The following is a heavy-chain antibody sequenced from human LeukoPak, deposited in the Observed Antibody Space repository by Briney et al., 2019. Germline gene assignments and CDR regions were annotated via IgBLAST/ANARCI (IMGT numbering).Heavy chain of an antibody. CDR3: ARVMGNYASDY. J-gene: IGHJ4*02. CDR1: GFSFSDYY. D-gene: IGHD1-7*01. Sequence: PGGSLRLSCAASGFSFSDYYMSWIRQAPGKGLEWVSYISSSGDAMSYADSVKGRFTISRDNAKNSLYLQMSSLRAEDAAIYYCARVMGNYASDYWGQGALVTVSS. V-gene: IGHV3-11*04. CDR2: ISSSGDAM.